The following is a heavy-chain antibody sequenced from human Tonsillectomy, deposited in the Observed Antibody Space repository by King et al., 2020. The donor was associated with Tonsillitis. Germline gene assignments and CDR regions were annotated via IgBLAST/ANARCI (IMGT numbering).Heavy chain of an antibody. D-gene: IGHD3-10*01. CDR1: GGSIPRGRSY. V-gene: IGHV4-61*02. CDR2: ISTRGST. CDR3: AREAVGEVANWFDP. J-gene: IGHJ5*02. Sequence: VPLPASGPGLVPPSPPLSLPCSVSGGSIPRGRSYWRWLRPPAGPGLAWIGRISTRGSTACHPSLQSRVILSVDPSPKQFSLTLSSVTAADTGVYYCAREAVGEVANWFDPWGQGTLGTVSS.